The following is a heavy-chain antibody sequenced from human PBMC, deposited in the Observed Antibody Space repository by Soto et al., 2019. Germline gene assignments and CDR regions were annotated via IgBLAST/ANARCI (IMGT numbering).Heavy chain of an antibody. CDR1: GGSINSGDSY. J-gene: IGHJ4*02. V-gene: IGHV4-31*03. D-gene: IGHD3-9*01. CDR2: INYRGTT. CDR3: ARLEGLATISYYFDF. Sequence: SETLSLTCTVSGGSINSGDSYWNWIRQNPEKGLEWIGYINYRGTTFYNPSLKSRIIISADTSENQFSLKLNSVTAADSAVYFCARLEGLATISYYFDFWRQGALVTVSS.